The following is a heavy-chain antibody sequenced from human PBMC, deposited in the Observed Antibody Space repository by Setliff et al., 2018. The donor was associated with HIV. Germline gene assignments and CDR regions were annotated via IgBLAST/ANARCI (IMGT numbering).Heavy chain of an antibody. D-gene: IGHD1-26*01. V-gene: IGHV4-39*01. Sequence: SETLSLTCTVSGGSISSSSYYWGWIRQPPGKGLEWIGSIYYSGSIYSNPSLRSRVTISADTSKNQISLKLNSVTAADTAVYYCARGIGPLPNWENFYYSMDVWGKGTTVTVSS. CDR1: GGSISSSSYY. CDR3: ARGIGPLPNWENFYYSMDV. CDR2: IYYSGSI. J-gene: IGHJ6*03.